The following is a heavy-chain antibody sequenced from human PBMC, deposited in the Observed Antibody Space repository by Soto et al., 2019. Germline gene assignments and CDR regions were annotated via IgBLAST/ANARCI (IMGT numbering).Heavy chain of an antibody. V-gene: IGHV3-33*01. J-gene: IGHJ4*02. CDR2: IWFDGSKE. D-gene: IGHD6-13*01. CDR1: GFTFSSNG. CDR3: ARGYSSSLFDY. Sequence: GGSLRLSCTASGFTFSSNGMHWVRQAPGKGLEWVAVIWFDGSKEYYADTVKGRFTVSRDNSISTAYMELSRLRSDDTAVYYCARGYSSSLFDYWGQGTLVTVSS.